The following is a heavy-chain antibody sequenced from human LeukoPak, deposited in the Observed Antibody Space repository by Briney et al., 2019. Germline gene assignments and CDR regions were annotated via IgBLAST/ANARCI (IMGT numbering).Heavy chain of an antibody. Sequence: ASVKVSCKASGYTFTGYYMHWARQAPGQGLDWMGWINPNSGGTTYAQKFQGRVTMTRDTSISTAYMELSGLGSDDTAVYYCARIVSHYSDTSGYYYFDYWGQGTLVTVSS. J-gene: IGHJ4*02. V-gene: IGHV1-2*02. CDR3: ARIVSHYSDTSGYYYFDY. CDR2: INPNSGGT. CDR1: GYTFTGYY. D-gene: IGHD3-22*01.